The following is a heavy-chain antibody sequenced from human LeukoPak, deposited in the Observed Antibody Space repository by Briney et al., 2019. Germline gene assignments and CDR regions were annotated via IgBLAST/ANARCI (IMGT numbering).Heavy chain of an antibody. D-gene: IGHD2-2*02. CDR1: GYTFTSYA. CDR2: IIPIFGTA. Sequence: GASVTVSCKASGYTFTSYAISWVRQAPGQGLEWMGGIIPIFGTANYAQKFQGRVTITADESTSTAYMELSSLRSEDTAVYYCARGYCSSTSCYNGAFDIWGQGTMVTVSS. CDR3: ARGYCSSTSCYNGAFDI. V-gene: IGHV1-69*13. J-gene: IGHJ3*02.